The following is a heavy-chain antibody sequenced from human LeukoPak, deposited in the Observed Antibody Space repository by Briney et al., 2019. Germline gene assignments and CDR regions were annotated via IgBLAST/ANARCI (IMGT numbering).Heavy chain of an antibody. V-gene: IGHV4-30-2*01. D-gene: IGHD2-21*02. CDR1: GGSISSGGYS. CDR3: ARDGFLVSGPSPYCGGDCVVIFGAFDI. Sequence: SQTLSLTCAVSGGSISSGGYSWSWIRQPPGKGLEWIGYIYHSGSTYYNPSLKSRVTISVDRSKNQFSLKLSSVTAADTAVYYCARDGFLVSGPSPYCGGDCVVIFGAFDIWGQGTMVTVSS. J-gene: IGHJ3*02. CDR2: IYHSGST.